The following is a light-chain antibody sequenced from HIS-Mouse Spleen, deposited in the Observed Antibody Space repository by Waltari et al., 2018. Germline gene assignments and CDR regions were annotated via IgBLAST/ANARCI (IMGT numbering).Light chain of an antibody. CDR2: DAS. Sequence: EIVLTQSPATLSLSPGERATLSCRASQSVSSYLAWYQQKPGKAPRLLIYDASNRATGIPARFSGSASGTDFTLTISSLEPEDFAVYYCQQRSNWPPLTFGGGTKVEIK. CDR3: QQRSNWPPLT. J-gene: IGKJ4*01. V-gene: IGKV3-11*01. CDR1: QSVSSY.